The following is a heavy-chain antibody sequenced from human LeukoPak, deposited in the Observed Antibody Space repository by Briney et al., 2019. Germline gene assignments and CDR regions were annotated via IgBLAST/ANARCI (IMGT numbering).Heavy chain of an antibody. CDR3: ANAYGLDV. J-gene: IGHJ6*02. V-gene: IGHV3-9*03. Sequence: GGSLRLSCAASGFTFDDYAMHWVRQAPGKGLEWVSGISWNSGSIGYADSVKGRFIISRDNAKNSLYLQMNSLRDEDVAVYYCANAYGLDVWGQGTTVTVSS. CDR1: GFTFDDYA. CDR2: ISWNSGSI.